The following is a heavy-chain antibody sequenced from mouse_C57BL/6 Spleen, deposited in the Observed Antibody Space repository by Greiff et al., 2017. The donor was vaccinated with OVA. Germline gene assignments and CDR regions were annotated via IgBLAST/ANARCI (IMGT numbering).Heavy chain of an antibody. Sequence: EVQLQESEGGLVQPGSSMKLSCTASGFTFSDYYMAWVRQVPEKGLEWVANINYDGSSTYYLDSLKSRFIISRDNAKNILYLQMSSLKSEDTATDYCARGGGAYAMDYWGQGTSVTVSS. CDR1: GFTFSDYY. V-gene: IGHV5-16*01. CDR3: ARGGGAYAMDY. J-gene: IGHJ4*01. CDR2: INYDGSST.